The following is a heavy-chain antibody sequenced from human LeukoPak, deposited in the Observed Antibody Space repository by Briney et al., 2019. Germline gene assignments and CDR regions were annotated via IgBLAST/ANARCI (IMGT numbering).Heavy chain of an antibody. D-gene: IGHD2-8*01. J-gene: IGHJ4*02. V-gene: IGHV4-39*02. CDR3: ARDTNGFDY. Sequence: GWVRQMPGKGLEWIGSIYYSGSTYYNPSLKSRVTISVDTSKNQFSLKLSSVTAADTAVYYCARDTNGFDYWGQGTLVTVSS. CDR2: IYYSGST.